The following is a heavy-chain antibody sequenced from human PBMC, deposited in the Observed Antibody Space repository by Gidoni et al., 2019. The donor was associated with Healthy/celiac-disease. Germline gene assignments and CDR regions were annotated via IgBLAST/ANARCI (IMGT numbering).Heavy chain of an antibody. V-gene: IGHV5-10-1*01. Sequence: SPPFQGHVTISADKSISTAYLQWSSLKASDTAMYYCARVGRSSSGTDYWGQGTLVTVSA. J-gene: IGHJ4*02. CDR3: ARVGRSSSGTDY. D-gene: IGHD6-6*01.